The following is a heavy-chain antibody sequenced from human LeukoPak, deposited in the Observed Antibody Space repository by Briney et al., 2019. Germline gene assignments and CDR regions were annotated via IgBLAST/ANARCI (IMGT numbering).Heavy chain of an antibody. D-gene: IGHD3-22*01. CDR1: GGSISGYY. V-gene: IGHV4-59*01. Sequence: SETLSLTCTVSGGSISGYYCSWIRQPPGKGLEWIGHFYYGGSTNYNPSLKSRVTISVDTSKNQFSLKLSSVTPADTAVYYCARSYYDSSGRYFDYWGQGTLVTVSS. CDR3: ARSYYDSSGRYFDY. J-gene: IGHJ4*02. CDR2: FYYGGST.